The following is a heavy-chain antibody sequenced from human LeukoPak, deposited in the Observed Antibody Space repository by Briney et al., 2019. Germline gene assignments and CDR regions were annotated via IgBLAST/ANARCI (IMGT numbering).Heavy chain of an antibody. Sequence: GGSLRLSYAASGFTVSNKYMTWVRRAPGKGLEWVSLIYSDGRTYYADSVKGRCTISRDNSKNTLYLQMNSLRVEDTAVYYCAKAANEWELLAGYFDYWGQGTLVTVSS. CDR3: AKAANEWELLAGYFDY. CDR1: GFTVSNKY. D-gene: IGHD1-26*01. J-gene: IGHJ4*02. CDR2: IYSDGRT. V-gene: IGHV3-53*01.